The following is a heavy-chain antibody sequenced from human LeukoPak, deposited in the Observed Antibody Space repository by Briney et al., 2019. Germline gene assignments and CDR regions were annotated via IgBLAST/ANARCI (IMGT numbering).Heavy chain of an antibody. CDR1: GFTFNIYG. J-gene: IGHJ4*02. D-gene: IGHD6-13*01. Sequence: LAGGSLRLSCAASGFTFNIYGIHWVRQAPGKGLEWVALMSGDGVHIYYAESVKGRFTISRDNSRNTLYLQMNSLRAEDTAVYYCAKAAVHSRSWTPFDDWGQGTLVTVSS. V-gene: IGHV3-30*18. CDR2: MSGDGVHI. CDR3: AKAAVHSRSWTPFDD.